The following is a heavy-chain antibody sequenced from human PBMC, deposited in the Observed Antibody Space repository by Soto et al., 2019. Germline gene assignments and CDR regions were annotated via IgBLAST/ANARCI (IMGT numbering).Heavy chain of an antibody. V-gene: IGHV3-43*01. J-gene: IGHJ6*02. Sequence: PGGSLRLACAASGFTFDDYTMHWVRQAPGKGLEWVSLISWDGGSTYYADSVKGRFTISRDNSKNSLYLQMNSLRTEDTALYYCAKDIVGATPPPYFFYGMDVWGQATTVTVSS. CDR3: AKDIVGATPPPYFFYGMDV. CDR1: GFTFDDYT. D-gene: IGHD1-26*01. CDR2: ISWDGGST.